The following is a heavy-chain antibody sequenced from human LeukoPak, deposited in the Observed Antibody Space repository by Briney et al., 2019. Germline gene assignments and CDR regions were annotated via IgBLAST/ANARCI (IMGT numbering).Heavy chain of an antibody. CDR2: ISSSDYTI. CDR1: GFTFSSYE. Sequence: PGGSLRLSCAASGFTFSSYEMNWVRQAPGRGLEWVSYISSSDYTIYYADSVKGRFTISRDNAKSSLYLQMNSLRAEDTAIYYCARKISGSYYEYLDYWGQGTVVTVSS. CDR3: ARKISGSYYEYLDY. V-gene: IGHV3-48*03. J-gene: IGHJ4*02. D-gene: IGHD1-26*01.